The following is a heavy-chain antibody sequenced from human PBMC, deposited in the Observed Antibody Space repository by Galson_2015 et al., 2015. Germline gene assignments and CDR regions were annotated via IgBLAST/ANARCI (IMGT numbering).Heavy chain of an antibody. CDR1: GYTFSSYA. CDR3: ARDKGISWYKVAEFDP. V-gene: IGHV7-4-1*02. J-gene: IGHJ5*02. Sequence: SVKVSCKASGYTFSSYAMNWVRQAPGQGLEWMGWINTNRGNPTYAQGLRGRFVFSLDTSVSTAYLQISSLKAEDTAVYYCARDKGISWYKVAEFDPWGQGTLVTVSS. CDR2: INTNRGNP. D-gene: IGHD6-13*01.